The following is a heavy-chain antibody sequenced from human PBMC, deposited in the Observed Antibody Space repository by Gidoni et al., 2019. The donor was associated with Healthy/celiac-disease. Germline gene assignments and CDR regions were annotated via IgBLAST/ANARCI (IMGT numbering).Heavy chain of an antibody. J-gene: IGHJ4*02. Sequence: QVQLVQSGAEVKKPGASVKVSCKASGYTFTSYYMHWVRQAPGQGLEWMGIINPSGGSTSYEQKFQGRVTMTRDTSTSTVYMELSSLRSEDTAVYYCARGAPDRVVAATLLDYWGQGTLVTVSS. D-gene: IGHD2-15*01. CDR1: GYTFTSYY. CDR3: ARGAPDRVVAATLLDY. CDR2: INPSGGST. V-gene: IGHV1-46*01.